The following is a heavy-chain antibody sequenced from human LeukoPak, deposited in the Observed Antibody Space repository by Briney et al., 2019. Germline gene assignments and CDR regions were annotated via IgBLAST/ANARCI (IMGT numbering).Heavy chain of an antibody. D-gene: IGHD2-2*01. CDR2: IKQDGSEE. CDR3: ARALVVSAVTFDY. Sequence: GGSLRLSCAASGFTFSSYWMSWVRQAPGKGLEWVANIKQDGSEEYYVDSVKGRFTISRDNAKNSLYLQMNSLRAEDTAVYYCARALVVSAVTFDYWGQGTLVTVSS. V-gene: IGHV3-7*03. J-gene: IGHJ4*02. CDR1: GFTFSSYW.